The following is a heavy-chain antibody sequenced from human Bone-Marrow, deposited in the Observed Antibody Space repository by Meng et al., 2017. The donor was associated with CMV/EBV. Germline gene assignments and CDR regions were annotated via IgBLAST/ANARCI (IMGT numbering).Heavy chain of an antibody. CDR3: ARELLVDSGWNYFDY. D-gene: IGHD6-19*01. Sequence: SCAISGDSVSSNSAAWNWIRQSPSRGLEWLGRTYYRSKWYNDYAVSVKSRITINPDTSKNQFSLQLNSVTPEDTAVYYCARELLVDSGWNYFDYWGQGTLVTSPQ. J-gene: IGHJ4*02. V-gene: IGHV6-1*01. CDR2: TYYRSKWYN. CDR1: GDSVSSNSAA.